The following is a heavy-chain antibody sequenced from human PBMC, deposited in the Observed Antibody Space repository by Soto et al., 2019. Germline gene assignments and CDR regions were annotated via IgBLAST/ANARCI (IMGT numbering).Heavy chain of an antibody. V-gene: IGHV1-24*01. D-gene: IGHD4-17*01. CDR1: GYTLTELS. CDR2: FDPEDGET. CDR3: ATDLQTTVVTTAIDAFDI. J-gene: IGHJ3*02. Sequence: ASVKVSYKVSGYTLTELSMHWVRQAPGKGLEWMGGFDPEDGETIYAQKFQGRVTMTEDTSTDAAYMELSSRRSEDTAVYYCATDLQTTVVTTAIDAFDIWGQGTMVTVSS.